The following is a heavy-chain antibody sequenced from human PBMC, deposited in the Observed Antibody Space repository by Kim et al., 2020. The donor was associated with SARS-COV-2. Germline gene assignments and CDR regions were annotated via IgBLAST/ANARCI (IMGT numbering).Heavy chain of an antibody. CDR3: ARDTGLGVGMDV. CDR1: GFSVTSNY. D-gene: IGHD3-16*01. J-gene: IGHJ6*02. V-gene: IGHV3-66*03. Sequence: GGSLRLSCAASGFSVTSNYMNWVRQAPGKGLEWVSVIYRNGHTYYADSVRGRFIISRDNSKNTLYLQMSSLRLEDTAIYYCARDTGLGVGMDVWGQGTTVTVSS. CDR2: IYRNGHT.